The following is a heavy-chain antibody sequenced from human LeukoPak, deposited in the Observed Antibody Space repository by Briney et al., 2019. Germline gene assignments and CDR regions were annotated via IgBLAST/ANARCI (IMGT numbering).Heavy chain of an antibody. V-gene: IGHV3-7*01. CDR3: ARWANTIDY. CDR1: GFSLSGHW. J-gene: IGHJ4*02. Sequence: PGGSLRLSCAASGFSLSGHWMSWVRQTPGKGLEWVANIKQDGSEEYYVDSVKGRFTISRDNAKNPLYLQMNSLRGEDTAVYYCARWANTIDYWGQGTQVTVSS. CDR2: IKQDGSEE.